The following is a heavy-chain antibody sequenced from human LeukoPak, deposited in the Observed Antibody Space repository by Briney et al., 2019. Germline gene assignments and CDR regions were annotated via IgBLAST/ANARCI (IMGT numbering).Heavy chain of an antibody. Sequence: SVKVSCKASGGTFSSYAISWVRQAPGQGLEWMGGIIPIFGTANYAQKFQGRVTITADKSTSTAYMELSSLRSEDTAVYYCARDYYGSSGYLDYWGQGTLVTVSS. CDR3: ARDYYGSSGYLDY. CDR1: GGTFSSYA. D-gene: IGHD3-22*01. J-gene: IGHJ4*02. CDR2: IIPIFGTA. V-gene: IGHV1-69*06.